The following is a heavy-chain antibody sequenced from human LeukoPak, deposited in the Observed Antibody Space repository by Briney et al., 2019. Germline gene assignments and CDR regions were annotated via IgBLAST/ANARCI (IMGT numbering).Heavy chain of an antibody. Sequence: AGRSLRLSCAASGFTVSSNYMSWVRQAPGKGLEWVSVIYSGGSTYYADSVKGRFTISRHNSKNTLYLQMNSLRAEDTAVYYCARGQGSGGFYYYGMDVWGQGTTVTVSS. D-gene: IGHD3-10*01. CDR3: ARGQGSGGFYYYGMDV. CDR2: IYSGGST. J-gene: IGHJ6*02. V-gene: IGHV3-53*04. CDR1: GFTVSSNY.